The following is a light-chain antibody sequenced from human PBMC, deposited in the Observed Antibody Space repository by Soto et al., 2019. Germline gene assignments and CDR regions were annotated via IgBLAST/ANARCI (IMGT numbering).Light chain of an antibody. Sequence: EVVMTQSPATLPVSLGGRVTLSCRASQSVGSNLAWYQQKPGQPPRLLIYEASTRATGIPARFSGSGSGTEFTLTISSLQSEDFAVYYCQQYNNWPRTFGQGTKVDI. V-gene: IGKV3-15*01. CDR3: QQYNNWPRT. J-gene: IGKJ1*01. CDR1: QSVGSN. CDR2: EAS.